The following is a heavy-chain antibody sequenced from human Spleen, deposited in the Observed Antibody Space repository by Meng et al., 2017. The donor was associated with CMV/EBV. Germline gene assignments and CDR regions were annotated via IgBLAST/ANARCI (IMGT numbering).Heavy chain of an antibody. Sequence: SETLSLTCAVYGGSFSDYYWSWIRQPPGRGLEWIGSIYYSGSTSYNPSLKSRVTISVATSKNQFSLKLSSVTAADTAVYYCARGRPDYYDSSGYYQGGPYHFDYWGQGTLVTVSS. J-gene: IGHJ4*02. V-gene: IGHV4-34*01. CDR3: ARGRPDYYDSSGYYQGGPYHFDY. D-gene: IGHD3-22*01. CDR2: IYYSGST. CDR1: GGSFSDYY.